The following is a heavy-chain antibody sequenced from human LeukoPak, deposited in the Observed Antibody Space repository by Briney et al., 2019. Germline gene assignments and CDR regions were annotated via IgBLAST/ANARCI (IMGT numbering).Heavy chain of an antibody. D-gene: IGHD6-13*01. V-gene: IGHV4-39*01. J-gene: IGHJ5*02. CDR1: GGSISSSSYY. CDR2: IYYSGST. CDR3: ARRSTAPIAGTGVNWFDP. Sequence: SETLSLTCTVSGGSISSSSYYWGSIRRPPGKGLELIGSIYYSGSTYYNPSLKSRVTISVDTSKNQFSLKLSSVTAADTAVYYCARRSTAPIAGTGVNWFDPWGQGTLVTVSS.